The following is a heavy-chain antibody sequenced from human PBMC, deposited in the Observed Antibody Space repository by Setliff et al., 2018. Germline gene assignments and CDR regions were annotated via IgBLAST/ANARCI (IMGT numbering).Heavy chain of an antibody. CDR3: ARDPIAAASSIDY. D-gene: IGHD6-13*01. Sequence: PSETLSLTCAVYGGSFSTYYWIWIRQPPGKGLEWIGEINHSGSTNYNPSLKSRVTISVDTSKNQFSLQLNSVTPEDTAVYYCARDPIAAASSIDYWGQGTLVTVSS. V-gene: IGHV4-34*01. CDR2: INHSGST. CDR1: GGSFSTYY. J-gene: IGHJ4*02.